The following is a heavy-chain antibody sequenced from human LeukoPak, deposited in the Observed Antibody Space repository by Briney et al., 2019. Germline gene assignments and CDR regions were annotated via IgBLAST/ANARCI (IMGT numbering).Heavy chain of an antibody. J-gene: IGHJ6*02. Sequence: GASVEVSCKASGYTFTNYAIHWVRQAPGQGLEWMGWINTDNGNRKYAQKFQGRVTITSDTSANTVNMELTSLRSEDTAVYFCARDKALTTSYGMDVWGQGTTVTVSS. CDR2: INTDNGNR. V-gene: IGHV1-3*04. D-gene: IGHD2/OR15-2a*01. CDR3: ARDKALTTSYGMDV. CDR1: GYTFTNYA.